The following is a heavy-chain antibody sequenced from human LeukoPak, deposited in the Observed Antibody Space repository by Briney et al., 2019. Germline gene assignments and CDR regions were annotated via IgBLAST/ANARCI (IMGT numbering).Heavy chain of an antibody. CDR1: GFTFSNYA. V-gene: IGHV3-23*01. Sequence: RGSLRFSCAASGFTFSNYAMSWVRQAPGKGLEWVSAIVGSGGSTYYADSVKGRFTISRDNSKNTLFLQMNSLRVEDTALYYCSKWGDYDVLTGYYDSDFWGQGTLVTVSS. D-gene: IGHD3-9*01. J-gene: IGHJ4*02. CDR2: IVGSGGST. CDR3: SKWGDYDVLTGYYDSDF.